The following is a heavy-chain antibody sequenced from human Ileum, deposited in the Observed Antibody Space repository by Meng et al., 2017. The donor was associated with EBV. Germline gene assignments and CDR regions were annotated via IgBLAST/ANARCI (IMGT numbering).Heavy chain of an antibody. CDR2: IYWDDDK. Sequence: PWKESWPPLGKPTHPPTLTRTFAGVSLSTSGVGVGWIRQPPGKALEWLALIYWDDDKRYSPSLKSRLTITKDTSKNQVVLTMTNMDPVDTATYYCAHGTYYYGPDFTGGWFDPWGQGTLVTVSS. J-gene: IGHJ5*02. CDR3: AHGTYYYGPDFTGGWFDP. V-gene: IGHV2-5*02. D-gene: IGHD3-10*01. CDR1: GVSLSTSGVG.